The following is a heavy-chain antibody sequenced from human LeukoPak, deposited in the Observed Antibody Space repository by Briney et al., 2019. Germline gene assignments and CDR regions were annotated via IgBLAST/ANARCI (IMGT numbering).Heavy chain of an antibody. J-gene: IGHJ4*02. CDR1: GGSVTSTNW. D-gene: IGHD3-10*01. CDR2: VHLDGRT. V-gene: IGHV4-4*02. Sequence: SETLSLTCDVSGGSVTSTNWWTWLRQPPGKGLEWIGEVHLDGRTNYNPSLKSRLVMSADLPENHISLKLTSVTAADTAVYYCARSRMGMVRGVNPFDYWGQGTLVTVSS. CDR3: ARSRMGMVRGVNPFDY.